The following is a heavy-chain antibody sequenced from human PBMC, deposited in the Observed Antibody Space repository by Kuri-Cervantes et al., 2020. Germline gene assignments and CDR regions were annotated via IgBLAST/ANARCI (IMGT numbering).Heavy chain of an antibody. CDR1: GFTFDDYA. Sequence: LSLTCAASGFTFDDYAMHWVRQAPGKGLEWVSGISWNSGIIGYADSVRGRFTISRDSAKNSLYLQMNSLSAEDTAVYYCARGRRGSSAWSSVESFHYWGQGTLVTVSS. V-gene: IGHV3-9*01. D-gene: IGHD6-19*01. J-gene: IGHJ1*01. CDR3: ARGRRGSSAWSSVESFHY. CDR2: ISWNSGII.